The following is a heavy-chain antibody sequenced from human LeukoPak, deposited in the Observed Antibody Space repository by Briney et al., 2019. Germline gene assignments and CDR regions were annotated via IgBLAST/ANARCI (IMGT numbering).Heavy chain of an antibody. V-gene: IGHV3-74*01. J-gene: IGHJ4*02. Sequence: GSLRLSCAASGFTFSSYGMSWVRQAPGKGLEWVSRINSDGINTSYADSVKGRFTISRDNAKNTLNLQMNSLRAEDTAVYYCARDFYDTSGYYYDYWGQGTLVTVSS. CDR1: GFTFSSYG. CDR2: INSDGINT. CDR3: ARDFYDTSGYYYDY. D-gene: IGHD3-22*01.